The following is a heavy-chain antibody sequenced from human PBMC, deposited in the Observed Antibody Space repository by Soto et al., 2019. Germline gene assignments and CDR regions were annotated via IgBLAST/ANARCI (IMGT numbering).Heavy chain of an antibody. D-gene: IGHD6-6*01. CDR3: ARGGAARPDY. Sequence: EVQLVESGGGLVQPGGSLRLSWAASGFTFSSYGMNWVRQAPGKGLAWVSYISSGRPTIQYADSVKGRFTISRDNAKNSLYLQMNSLRDEDTAVYYCARGGAARPDYWGQGTLVTVSS. CDR2: ISSGRPTI. CDR1: GFTFSSYG. J-gene: IGHJ4*02. V-gene: IGHV3-48*02.